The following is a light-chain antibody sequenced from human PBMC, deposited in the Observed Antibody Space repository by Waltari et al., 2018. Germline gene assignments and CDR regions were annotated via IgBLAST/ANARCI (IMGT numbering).Light chain of an antibody. Sequence: EIVLTQSPATLSLSPGESATLSCSASQSIDIYLAWYQQRPGQAPRLLIADASYRATGIPARVRGSGSGTGFTLTISSLEPEDFAVYSCQQRSRWPLTFGGGTKVEL. CDR3: QQRSRWPLT. CDR1: QSIDIY. J-gene: IGKJ4*01. CDR2: DAS. V-gene: IGKV3-11*01.